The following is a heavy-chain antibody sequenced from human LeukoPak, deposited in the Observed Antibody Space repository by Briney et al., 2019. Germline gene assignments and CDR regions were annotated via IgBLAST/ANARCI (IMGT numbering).Heavy chain of an antibody. CDR3: ARDVGRSWYGDIAY. CDR2: IWYGGSNK. CDR1: GFTFSSYG. Sequence: GGSLRPSCAASGFTFSSYGMHWVRQAPGKGLEWVAVIWYGGSNKYYADSVKGRFTISRDNSKNTLYLQMNSLRAEDTAVYYCARDVGRSWYGDIAYWGQGTLVTVSS. V-gene: IGHV3-33*01. D-gene: IGHD6-13*01. J-gene: IGHJ4*02.